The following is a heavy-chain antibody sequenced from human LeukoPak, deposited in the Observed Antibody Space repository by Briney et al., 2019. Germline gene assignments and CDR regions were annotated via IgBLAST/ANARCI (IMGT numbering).Heavy chain of an antibody. Sequence: GGSLRLSCAASGFTFSSYWMSWVRQAPGKGLEWVSAISGTGISTYYADPVKGRFTISRDNSKNTLYLQMNSLRAEDTAIYYCAKCMVRGKGYFDYWGQGALVTVSS. CDR3: AKCMVRGKGYFDY. CDR1: GFTFSSYW. D-gene: IGHD3-10*01. CDR2: ISGTGIST. J-gene: IGHJ4*02. V-gene: IGHV3-23*01.